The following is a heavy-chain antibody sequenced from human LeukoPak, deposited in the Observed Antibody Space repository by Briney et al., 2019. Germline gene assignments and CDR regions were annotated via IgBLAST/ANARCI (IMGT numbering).Heavy chain of an antibody. CDR2: INHSGST. Sequence: PSETLSLTCAVYGGSFSGYYWSWIRQPPGKGLEWIGEINHSGSTNYNPSLKSRVTISVDKSKNQFSLKLSSVTAADTAVYYCARQPYYYYYMDVWGKGTTVTISS. J-gene: IGHJ6*03. V-gene: IGHV4-34*01. CDR3: ARQPYYYYYMDV. CDR1: GGSFSGYY.